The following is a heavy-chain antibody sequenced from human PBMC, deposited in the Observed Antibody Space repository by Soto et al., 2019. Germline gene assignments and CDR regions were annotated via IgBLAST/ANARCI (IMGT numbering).Heavy chain of an antibody. J-gene: IGHJ6*02. CDR1: GGTFSSYA. V-gene: IGHV1-69*13. CDR3: ARDYYGSVFLYSMDV. CDR2: IIPIFGTA. D-gene: IGHD3-10*01. Sequence: SVKVSCKASGGTFSSYAISWVRQAPGQGLEWMGGIIPIFGTANYAQKFQGRVTITADESTSTAYMELSSLRSEDTAVYYCARDYYGSVFLYSMDVWGQGTTVTVSS.